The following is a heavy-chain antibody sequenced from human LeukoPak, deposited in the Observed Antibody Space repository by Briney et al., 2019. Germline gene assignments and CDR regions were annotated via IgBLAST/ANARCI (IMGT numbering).Heavy chain of an antibody. V-gene: IGHV3-7*01. CDR1: GFTFSSYW. CDR3: ATSGRYSSSWYPFDY. D-gene: IGHD6-13*01. J-gene: IGHJ4*02. CDR2: IKEDGSEK. Sequence: PGGSLRLSCAASGFTFSSYWMTWVRQAPGKGLEWVASIKEDGSEKKYVDSVKGRFTISRDNAKTSVYLQINSLRAEDTAVYYCATSGRYSSSWYPFDYWGQGTLVTVSS.